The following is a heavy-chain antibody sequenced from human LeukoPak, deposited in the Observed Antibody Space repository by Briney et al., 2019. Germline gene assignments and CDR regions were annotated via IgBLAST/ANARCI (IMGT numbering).Heavy chain of an antibody. CDR2: MNPNSGNT. J-gene: IGHJ6*02. CDR3: ARGMLLRYFDWYYYYYGMDV. CDR1: GYTFTSYD. V-gene: IGHV1-8*01. D-gene: IGHD3-9*01. Sequence: GASVKVSCKASGYTFTSYDINWVRQATGQGLEWMGWMNPNSGNTGYAQKFQGRVTMTRNTSISTAYMELSSLRSEDTAVYYCARGMLLRYFDWYYYYYGMDVWGQGTTVTVSS.